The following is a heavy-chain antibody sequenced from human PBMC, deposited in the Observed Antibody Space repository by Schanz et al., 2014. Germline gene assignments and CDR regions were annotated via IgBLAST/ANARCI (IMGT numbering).Heavy chain of an antibody. CDR1: GFTFSTYA. V-gene: IGHV3-23*01. Sequence: EVQLLESGGGLVRPGGSLRLSCAASGFTFSTYAMSWVRQAPGKGLEWVSCTNGDGTNAKYADSVKGRFTISRDNAKKTLSLQMISLRAEDTAIYFCTRSYYDFSWGSYRFRAFDIWGQGTTVIVSS. J-gene: IGHJ3*02. D-gene: IGHD3-16*02. CDR3: TRSYYDFSWGSYRFRAFDI. CDR2: TNGDGTNA.